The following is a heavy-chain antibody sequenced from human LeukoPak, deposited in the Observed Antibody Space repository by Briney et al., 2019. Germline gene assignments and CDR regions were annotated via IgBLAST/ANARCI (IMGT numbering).Heavy chain of an antibody. CDR1: GGTFSSYA. CDR3: ATDLSGPDY. J-gene: IGHJ4*02. Sequence: SVKVSCNASGGTFSSYAISWVRQAPGQGLEWMGGIIPIFGTANYAQKFQGRVTITADESTSTAYMELSSLRSEDTAVYYCATDLSGPDYWGQGTLVTVSS. V-gene: IGHV1-69*13. CDR2: IIPIFGTA. D-gene: IGHD6-19*01.